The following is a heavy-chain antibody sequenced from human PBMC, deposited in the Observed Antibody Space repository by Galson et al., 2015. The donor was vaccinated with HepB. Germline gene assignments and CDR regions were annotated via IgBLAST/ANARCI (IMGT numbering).Heavy chain of an antibody. D-gene: IGHD6-13*01. V-gene: IGHV3-49*03. CDR1: GFTFGDYA. CDR2: IRSKAYGGTT. J-gene: IGHJ4*02. Sequence: SLRLSCAASGFTFGDYAMSWFRQAPGKGLEWVGFIRSKAYGGTTEYAASVKGRFTISRDDSKSIAYLQMNSLKTEDTAVYYCTREELYSSSWYLLDYWGQGTLVTVSS. CDR3: TREELYSSSWYLLDY.